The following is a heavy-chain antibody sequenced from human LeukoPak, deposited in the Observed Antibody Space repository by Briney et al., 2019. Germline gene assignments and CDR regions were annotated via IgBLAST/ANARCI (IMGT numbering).Heavy chain of an antibody. CDR2: IYYSGSA. CDR3: AREVVVVPAAMGYFDY. J-gene: IGHJ4*02. CDR1: GGSIRSYY. Sequence: SETLSLTCSVSGGSIRSYYWSWIRQPPGKGLEWVGYIYYSGSANYNPSLETRVTISVDTSKNQFSLKLSSVTAADTAVYYCAREVVVVPAAMGYFDYWGQGTLVTVSS. D-gene: IGHD2-2*01. V-gene: IGHV4-59*12.